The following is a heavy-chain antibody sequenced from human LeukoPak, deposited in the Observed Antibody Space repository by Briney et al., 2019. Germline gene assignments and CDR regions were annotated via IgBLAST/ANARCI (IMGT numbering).Heavy chain of an antibody. J-gene: IGHJ3*02. CDR2: IYPRDSDT. Sequence: GESLKISCKGSGYSFPNYWIAWVRQMPGKGLEWMGIIYPRDSDTRYSPSFEGQVTISVDKSISTAFLQWSSLKASDTAMYYCARVYYYDSSGYYRVDAFDIWGQGTMVTVSS. D-gene: IGHD3-22*01. CDR3: ARVYYYDSSGYYRVDAFDI. V-gene: IGHV5-51*01. CDR1: GYSFPNYW.